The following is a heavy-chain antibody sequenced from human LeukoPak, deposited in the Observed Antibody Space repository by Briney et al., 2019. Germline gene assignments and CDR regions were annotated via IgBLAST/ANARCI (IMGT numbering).Heavy chain of an antibody. J-gene: IGHJ4*02. CDR1: GGSISGYY. V-gene: IGHV4-59*01. CDR3: ARVRAGGSSWYYYFDY. Sequence: PSETLSLTCTVSGGSISGYYWSWIRQPPGKGLEWIGYIYYSGSTNYNPSLKSRVTISVDTSKNQFSLKLSSVTAADTAVYYCARVRAGGSSWYYYFDYWGQGTLVTVSS. CDR2: IYYSGST. D-gene: IGHD6-13*01.